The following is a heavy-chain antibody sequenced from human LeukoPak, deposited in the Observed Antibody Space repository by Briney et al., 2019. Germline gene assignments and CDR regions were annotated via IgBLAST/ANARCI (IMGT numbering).Heavy chain of an antibody. V-gene: IGHV3-7*01. J-gene: IGHJ4*02. CDR2: INPDGSQK. CDR3: AARTDRGYNF. Sequence: PGGSLRLSCAASGFTFSSSWMNWVRQAPGKGLEWVANINPDGSQKRFVDSVMGRFTVSRDNAKNSLYLQMNSLRVEDTAVFYCAARTDRGYNFWGQGTLVTVSS. D-gene: IGHD5-24*01. CDR1: GFTFSSSW.